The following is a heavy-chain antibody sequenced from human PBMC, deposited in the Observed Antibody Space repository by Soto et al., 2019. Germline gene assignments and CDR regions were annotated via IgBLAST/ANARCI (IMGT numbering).Heavy chain of an antibody. V-gene: IGHV3-9*01. CDR2: ISWNSGSI. J-gene: IGHJ6*02. CDR1: GFTFDDYA. CDR3: AKDKQHDIVVMDV. Sequence: EVQLVESGGGLVQPGRSLRLSCAASGFTFDDYAMHWVRQAPGKGLEWVSGISWNSGSIGYADSVKGRFTISRDNAKNSLYLQMNSLRAEDTALYYCAKDKQHDIVVMDVWGQGTTVTVSS. D-gene: IGHD2-21*01.